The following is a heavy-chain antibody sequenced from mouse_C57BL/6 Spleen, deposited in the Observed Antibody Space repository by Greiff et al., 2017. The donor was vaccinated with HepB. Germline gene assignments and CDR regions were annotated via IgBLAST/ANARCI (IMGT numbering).Heavy chain of an antibody. Sequence: EVQLQQSGPGLVKPSQSLSLTCSVTGYSITSGYYWNWIRQFPGNKLEWMGYISYDGSNNYNPSLKNRISITRDTSKNQFFLKLNSVTTEDTATYYCARDGYYGSTSNAMDYWGQGTSVTVSS. V-gene: IGHV3-6*01. CDR2: ISYDGSN. CDR1: GYSITSGYY. J-gene: IGHJ4*01. D-gene: IGHD1-1*01. CDR3: ARDGYYGSTSNAMDY.